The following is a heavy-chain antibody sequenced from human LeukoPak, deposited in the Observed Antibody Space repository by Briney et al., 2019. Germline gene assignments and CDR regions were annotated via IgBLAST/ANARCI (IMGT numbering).Heavy chain of an antibody. CDR2: ISSSSSYI. D-gene: IGHD3-16*02. Sequence: GGSLRLSCAASGFTFSSYAMSWVRQAPGKGLEWVSSISSSSSYIYYADSVKGRFTISRDNAKNSLYLQMNSLRAEDTAVYYCASYDYVWGSYRPLGYWGQGTLVTVSS. CDR3: ASYDYVWGSYRPLGY. J-gene: IGHJ4*02. V-gene: IGHV3-21*01. CDR1: GFTFSSYA.